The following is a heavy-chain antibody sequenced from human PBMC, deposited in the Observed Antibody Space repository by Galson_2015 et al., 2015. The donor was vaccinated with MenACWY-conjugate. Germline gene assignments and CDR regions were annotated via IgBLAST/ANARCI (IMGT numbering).Heavy chain of an antibody. Sequence: SLRLSCAVSGFTFSRYWMHWVRQAPGKGLVWVSRINSDGSSTSYADTAKGRFTISRDNAKNTLYLQMNSLRAEDTAVYYCARTGGSPPRGFDYWGQGTLVTVSS. CDR2: INSDGSST. D-gene: IGHD1-26*01. CDR1: GFTFSRYW. J-gene: IGHJ4*02. CDR3: ARTGGSPPRGFDY. V-gene: IGHV3-74*01.